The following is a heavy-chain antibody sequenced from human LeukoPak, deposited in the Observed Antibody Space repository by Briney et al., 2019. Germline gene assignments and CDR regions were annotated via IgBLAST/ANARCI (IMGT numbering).Heavy chain of an antibody. CDR1: GYTFTNFY. J-gene: IGHJ4*02. CDR3: ATYTQLGAQGISDY. D-gene: IGHD3-16*01. Sequence: GASVKVSCKASGYTFTNFYMHWVRQAPGQGLEWMGLIHPSDGDTKYAQEFQDRVTMTRDTSTSTVYMELSSLRFEDTAVYYCATYTQLGAQGISDYWGQGTLVTVSS. CDR2: IHPSDGDT. V-gene: IGHV1-46*01.